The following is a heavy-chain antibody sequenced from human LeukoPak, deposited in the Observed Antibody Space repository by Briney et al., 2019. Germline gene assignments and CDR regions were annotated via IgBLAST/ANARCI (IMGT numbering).Heavy chain of an antibody. CDR1: GGSISSYY. D-gene: IGHD6-19*01. J-gene: IGHJ5*02. V-gene: IGHV4-59*01. CDR2: IYYSGST. Sequence: PSETLSLTCTVSGGSISSYYWSWIRQPPGKGLEWVGYIYYSGSTNYNPSLKSRVTISVDTSKNQFSLKLSSVTAADTAVYYCARDKYSSGWYVGWFDPWGQGTLVTVSS. CDR3: ARDKYSSGWYVGWFDP.